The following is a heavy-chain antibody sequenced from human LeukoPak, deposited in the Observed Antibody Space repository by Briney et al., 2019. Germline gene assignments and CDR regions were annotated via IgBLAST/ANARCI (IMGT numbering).Heavy chain of an antibody. D-gene: IGHD4-17*01. V-gene: IGHV3-15*01. J-gene: IGHJ4*02. CDR2: IKSKTDGGTT. Sequence: GGSLRLSCAASGFTFSNAWMSWVRQAPGKGLEWVGRIKSKTDGGTTDYAAPVKGRFTISRDDSKNTLYLQMNSLKAEDTAVYYCTTIIPYNSYDYGDYDPFYFDYWGQGTLVTVSS. CDR1: GFTFSNAW. CDR3: TTIIPYNSYDYGDYDPFYFDY.